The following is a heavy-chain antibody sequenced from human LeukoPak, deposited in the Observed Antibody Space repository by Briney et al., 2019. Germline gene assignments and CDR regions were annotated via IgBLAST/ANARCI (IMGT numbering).Heavy chain of an antibody. J-gene: IGHJ4*02. CDR3: AKDSSGPSDY. CDR2: ISYDGSNK. Sequence: SGRSLRLSCAASGFTFSSYGMHWVRQAPGKGLEWVAVISYDGSNKYYADSVKGRFTISRDNSKNTPYLQMNSLRAEDTAVYYCAKDSSGPSDYWGQGTLVTVSS. CDR1: GFTFSSYG. V-gene: IGHV3-30*18. D-gene: IGHD6-19*01.